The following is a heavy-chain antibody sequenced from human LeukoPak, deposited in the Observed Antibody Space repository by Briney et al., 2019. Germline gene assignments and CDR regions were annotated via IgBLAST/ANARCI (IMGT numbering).Heavy chain of an antibody. D-gene: IGHD3-16*01. CDR3: ARVYGGSLDY. V-gene: IGHV3-21*01. CDR2: ISSSSSYI. CDR1: GFTFSSYS. J-gene: IGHJ4*02. Sequence: PGGSLRLSCAASGFTFSSYSMNWVRQAPGKGLEWVSSISSSSSYIYYADSVKGRFTISRDNSKNTLYLQMNSLRAEDTAVYYCARVYGGSLDYWGQGTLVTVSS.